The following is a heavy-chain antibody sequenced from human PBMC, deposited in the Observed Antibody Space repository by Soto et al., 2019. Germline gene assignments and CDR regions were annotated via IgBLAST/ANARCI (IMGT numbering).Heavy chain of an antibody. J-gene: IGHJ4*02. CDR3: ARYKKYCDGGSCYYPFDY. CDR2: TYCRSRCCN. V-gene: IGHV6-1*01. CDR1: GDSVSSYSAT. D-gene: IGHD2-15*01. Sequence: SQTLSLTCAISGDSVSSYSATWNWIRQSPSRGLEWLGRTYCRSRCCNDYAISVKSRIIINPDTSKNQFSLHLNSVTPEDTAVYYCARYKKYCDGGSCYYPFDYWAQGTLVTVSS.